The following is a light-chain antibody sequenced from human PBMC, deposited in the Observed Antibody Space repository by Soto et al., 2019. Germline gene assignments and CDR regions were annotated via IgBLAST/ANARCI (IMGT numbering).Light chain of an antibody. J-gene: IGKJ4*01. CDR2: AAS. CDR3: QQSYSTPLT. CDR1: QSISSY. V-gene: IGKV1-39*01. Sequence: IQITQSPSSLSASVGARVTINCRASQSISSYLNWYQQKPGKAPKLLIYAASSLPSGVPSRFSGSGSGTDFTLTISSLQPEDFAIYYCQQSYSTPLTFGGGTKVDIK.